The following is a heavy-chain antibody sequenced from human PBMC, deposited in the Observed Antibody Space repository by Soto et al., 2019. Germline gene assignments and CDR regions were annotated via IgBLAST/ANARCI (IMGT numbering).Heavy chain of an antibody. J-gene: IGHJ4*02. CDR3: AKDATLRGSGNYWTVIIFYY. D-gene: IGHD3-10*01. CDR1: GFTFSSFA. Sequence: EVQLLESGGGLVQPGGSLRLSCAASGFTFSSFAMSWVRQAPGKGLEWVSAISGSGGSTLYADSVKGRFTISRDNSKNTLYLQMNSLRAEDTAVYYCAKDATLRGSGNYWTVIIFYYWGQGTLVTVSS. V-gene: IGHV3-23*01. CDR2: ISGSGGST.